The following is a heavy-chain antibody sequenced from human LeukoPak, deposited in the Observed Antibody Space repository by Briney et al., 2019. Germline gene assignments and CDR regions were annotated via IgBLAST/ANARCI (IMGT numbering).Heavy chain of an antibody. CDR2: IYYSGST. Sequence: SETLSLTCTVSGGSISSYYWSWIRQPPGKGLEWIGYIYYSGSTNYNPSLKSRVTISVDTSKNQFSLKLSSVTAADTAVYYCARQNTPTVAGDIYYYYGMDVWGQGTTVTVSS. V-gene: IGHV4-59*08. J-gene: IGHJ6*02. CDR3: ARQNTPTVAGDIYYYYGMDV. D-gene: IGHD6-19*01. CDR1: GGSISSYY.